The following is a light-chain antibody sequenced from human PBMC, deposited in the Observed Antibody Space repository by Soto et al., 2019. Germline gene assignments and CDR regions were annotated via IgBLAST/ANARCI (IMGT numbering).Light chain of an antibody. CDR1: QSVSSSY. CDR3: QQCGSSPIT. CDR2: GAS. V-gene: IGKV3-20*01. Sequence: EIVMTQSRSTQSVSPGPRSTLVCRASQSVSSSYLAWYQQNNGQPPRIXIYGASSRATGIPDRFSGSGYGTDFNLTISRLEPEDFAVYYCQQCGSSPITFGQGTRLEIK. J-gene: IGKJ5*01.